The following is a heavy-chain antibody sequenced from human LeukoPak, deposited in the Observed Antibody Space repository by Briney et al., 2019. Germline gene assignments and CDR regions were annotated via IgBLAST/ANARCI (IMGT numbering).Heavy chain of an antibody. Sequence: GGSLRLSCAASGFTFSSYSMNWVRQAPGKGLEWVSSISSSSSYIYYADSVKGRFTISRDNAKNSLYLQMNSLRAEDTAVYYCATEPDYYDSSGYYDWGQGTLVTVSS. CDR3: ATEPDYYDSSGYYD. J-gene: IGHJ4*02. CDR2: ISSSSSYI. D-gene: IGHD3-22*01. CDR1: GFTFSSYS. V-gene: IGHV3-21*01.